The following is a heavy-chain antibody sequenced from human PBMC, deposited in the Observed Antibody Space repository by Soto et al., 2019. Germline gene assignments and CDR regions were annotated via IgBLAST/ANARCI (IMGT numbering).Heavy chain of an antibody. V-gene: IGHV1-18*04. D-gene: IGHD2-8*02. CDR3: ARPHYWYTSMDV. Sequence: SEKVSRQAACYTFTSYGISWVRQAPGQGLEWMGWISAYNGNTNYAQKLQGRVTMTTDTSTSTAYMELRSLRSDDTAVYYCARPHYWYTSMDVWGQGTTVTVSS. CDR2: ISAYNGNT. CDR1: CYTFTSYG. J-gene: IGHJ6*02.